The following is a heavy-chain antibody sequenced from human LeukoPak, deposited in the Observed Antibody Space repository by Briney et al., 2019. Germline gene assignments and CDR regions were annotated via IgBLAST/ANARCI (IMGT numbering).Heavy chain of an antibody. J-gene: IGHJ5*02. CDR2: IIPIFGAA. CDR3: ARDPTYYYDSSGYRYGFDP. Sequence: SVKVSCKASGGTFSSYAISWVRQAPGQRLEWVGGIIPIFGAANYAQKFQGRVTITTDESTSTAYMELSSLRSEDTAVYYCARDPTYYYDSSGYRYGFDPWGQGTLVTVS. CDR1: GGTFSSYA. D-gene: IGHD3-22*01. V-gene: IGHV1-69*05.